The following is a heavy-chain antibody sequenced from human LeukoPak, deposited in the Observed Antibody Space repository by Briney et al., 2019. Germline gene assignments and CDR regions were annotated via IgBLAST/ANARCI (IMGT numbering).Heavy chain of an antibody. D-gene: IGHD4-17*01. Sequence: PSETLSLTCTVSGGSISSYYWSWIRQPPGKGLEWIGYIYYSGSTNYNPSLKSRVTISVDTSKNQFSLKLSSVTAADTAVYYCARERERYGDNNWFDPWGQGTLVTVSS. J-gene: IGHJ5*02. CDR3: ARERERYGDNNWFDP. CDR1: GGSISSYY. V-gene: IGHV4-59*01. CDR2: IYYSGST.